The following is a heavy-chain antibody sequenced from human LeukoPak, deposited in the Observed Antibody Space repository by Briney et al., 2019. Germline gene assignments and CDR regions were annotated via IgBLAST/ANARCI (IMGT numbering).Heavy chain of an antibody. V-gene: IGHV3-30-3*01. CDR2: ISYDGNNK. CDR1: GFTFSTYA. J-gene: IGHJ4*02. CDR3: ARTSGIAAAGDFDY. Sequence: GRSLRLSCAASGFTFSTYAMHWVRQAPGKGLEWVALISYDGNNKYYADSVKGRFTISRDNSINTLYLQMNSLRPEDTAVYYCARTSGIAAAGDFDYWGQGTLVTVSS. D-gene: IGHD6-13*01.